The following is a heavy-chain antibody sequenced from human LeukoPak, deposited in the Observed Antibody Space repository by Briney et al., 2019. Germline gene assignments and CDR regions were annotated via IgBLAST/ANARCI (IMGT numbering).Heavy chain of an antibody. CDR3: ARQSCSGGSCYPRPYWYFDL. D-gene: IGHD2-15*01. J-gene: IGHJ2*01. CDR1: GGSFRGDY. CDR2: INDSGST. Sequence: SETLSLTCGVYGGSFRGDYWSWIRQPPGKGLEWIGDINDSGSTNYNPSLKSRVTISVDTSKNQFSLKLSSVTAADTAVYYCARQSCSGGSCYPRPYWYFDLWGRGTLVTVSS. V-gene: IGHV4-34*01.